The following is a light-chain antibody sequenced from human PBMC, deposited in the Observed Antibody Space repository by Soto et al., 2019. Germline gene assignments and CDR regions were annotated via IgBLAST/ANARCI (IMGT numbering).Light chain of an antibody. J-gene: IGLJ2*01. Sequence: QSVLTQPPSVSGAPGQRVTISCTGSSSNIGAGYNVHWYQQLPGTAPKLLMYGNSNRPSGVPDRFSGSKSGTSASLAITKLQAGDEAYYYCQSYDSSLSVVFGGGTQLTVL. CDR2: GNS. CDR3: QSYDSSLSVV. V-gene: IGLV1-40*01. CDR1: SSNIGAGYN.